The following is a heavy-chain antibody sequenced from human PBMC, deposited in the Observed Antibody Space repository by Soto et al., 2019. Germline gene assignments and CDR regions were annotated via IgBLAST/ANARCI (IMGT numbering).Heavy chain of an antibody. D-gene: IGHD3-3*01. CDR3: ARTAEGKTIFGVVINSYYYYMDV. CDR1: GYSFTSYW. J-gene: IGHJ6*03. Sequence: PGESLKISCKGSGYSFTSYWIGWVRQMPGKGLEWMGIIYPGDSDTRYSPSFQGQVTISADKSISTAYLQWSSLKASDTAMYYCARTAEGKTIFGVVINSYYYYMDVWGKGTTVTVSS. V-gene: IGHV5-51*01. CDR2: IYPGDSDT.